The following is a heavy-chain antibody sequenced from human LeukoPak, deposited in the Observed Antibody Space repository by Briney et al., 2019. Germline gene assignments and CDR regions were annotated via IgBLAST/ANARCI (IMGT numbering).Heavy chain of an antibody. J-gene: IGHJ4*02. D-gene: IGHD5-24*01. V-gene: IGHV4-59*11. CDR2: IHHSGST. Sequence: SETLSLTCTVSGVSISTHYWIWIRQPPGKGLEWIGYIHHSGSTNYNPSLKSRVTISVDTSKNQFSLKLSSVTAADTAVYYCARRVDGYNFASFDYWGQGTLVTVSS. CDR3: ARRVDGYNFASFDY. CDR1: GVSISTHY.